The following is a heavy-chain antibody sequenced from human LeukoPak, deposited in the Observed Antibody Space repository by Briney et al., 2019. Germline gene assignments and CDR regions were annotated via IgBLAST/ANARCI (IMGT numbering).Heavy chain of an antibody. CDR3: ARDREGVFDY. V-gene: IGHV4-38-2*02. CDR2: IYHSGST. J-gene: IGHJ4*02. D-gene: IGHD3-10*01. Sequence: SETLFLTCTVSGYSISSGYYWGWIRQPPGKGLEWIGSIYHSGSTYYNPPLKSRVTISVDTSKNQFSLKLSSVTAADTAVYYCARDREGVFDYWGQGTLVTVSS. CDR1: GYSISSGYY.